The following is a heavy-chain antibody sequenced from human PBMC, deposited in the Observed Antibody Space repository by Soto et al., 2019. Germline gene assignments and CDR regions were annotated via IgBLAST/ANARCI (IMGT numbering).Heavy chain of an antibody. V-gene: IGHV3-74*01. D-gene: IGHD1-26*01. CDR2: INGDGSST. CDR1: GFTFSNYW. J-gene: IGHJ5*02. Sequence: EVQLVESGGGLVQPGGSLRLSCVVAGFTFSNYWMYWVRQAPWKGLVWVSRINGDGSSTTYAESVKGRFTISRDNAKNTLYLQMNSLSADDTAVYYCATVAYSGSFFAHWGQGTLVTVSS. CDR3: ATVAYSGSFFAH.